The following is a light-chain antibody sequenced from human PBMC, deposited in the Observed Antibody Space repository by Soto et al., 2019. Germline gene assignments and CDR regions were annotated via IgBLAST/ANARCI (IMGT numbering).Light chain of an antibody. CDR1: NSNIGSNT. Sequence: QLVLTQPPSASGTPGQSVTISCSGSNSNIGSNTVNWYQRLPGTAPKLLIFIGTHRPSGVPDRFSGSKSGSSASLAISGLQSEDEADYYCTSWDDSLNGVVFGGGTKLTVL. V-gene: IGLV1-44*01. CDR3: TSWDDSLNGVV. J-gene: IGLJ3*02. CDR2: IGT.